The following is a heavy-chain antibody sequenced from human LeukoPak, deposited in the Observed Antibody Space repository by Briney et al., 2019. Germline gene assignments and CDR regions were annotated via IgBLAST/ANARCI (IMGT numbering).Heavy chain of an antibody. D-gene: IGHD2-15*01. V-gene: IGHV4-4*07. Sequence: SETLSLTCTVSGGSIRSYYWSWIRQPAGKGLEWVGRIYISGSTNYNPSLKSRVTISVDKSKNQISLKLSSVTAADTAVYYCAREGYCSGGSCYSGFYFDYWGQGTLVTVSS. CDR1: GGSIRSYY. J-gene: IGHJ4*02. CDR2: IYISGST. CDR3: AREGYCSGGSCYSGFYFDY.